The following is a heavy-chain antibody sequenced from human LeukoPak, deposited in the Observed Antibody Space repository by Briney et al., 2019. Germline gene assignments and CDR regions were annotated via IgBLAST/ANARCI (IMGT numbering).Heavy chain of an antibody. Sequence: PGGSLRLSCAASGFTFSSYAMSWVRQAPGKGLEWVSAISGSGGSTYYADSVKGRFTISRDNSKNTLYLQMNSLRAEDTAVYYCARDLLYYYDSSGYYYYGMDVWGQGTTVTVSS. D-gene: IGHD3-22*01. CDR2: ISGSGGST. CDR3: ARDLLYYYDSSGYYYYGMDV. J-gene: IGHJ6*02. V-gene: IGHV3-23*01. CDR1: GFTFSSYA.